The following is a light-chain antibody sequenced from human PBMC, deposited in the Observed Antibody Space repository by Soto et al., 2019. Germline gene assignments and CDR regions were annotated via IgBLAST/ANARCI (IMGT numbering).Light chain of an antibody. CDR3: QQYQTYAT. CDR1: QTIRSL. V-gene: IGKV1-5*01. J-gene: IGKJ5*01. Sequence: DIQMTQSPSTLSASVWDMVTITCRASQTIRSLLAWYQQKPGKAPKALIYDASRLGSGVPSRFSGSGSGTEFTLTISSLQPDDFATYYCQQYQTYATFGQGTRLEIK. CDR2: DAS.